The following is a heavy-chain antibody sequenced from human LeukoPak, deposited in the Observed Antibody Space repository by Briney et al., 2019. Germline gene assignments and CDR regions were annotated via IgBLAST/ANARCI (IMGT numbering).Heavy chain of an antibody. CDR2: INHSGST. V-gene: IGHV4-34*01. Sequence: SETLSLTCAVYGGSFSGYYWSWIRQPPGKGLEWIGEINHSGSTNYNPSLKSRVTISVDTSKNQLSLKLSSVTAADTAVYYCARGPPYCSGGSCYSLEDYWGQGTLVTVSS. J-gene: IGHJ4*02. CDR3: ARGPPYCSGGSCYSLEDY. D-gene: IGHD2-15*01. CDR1: GGSFSGYY.